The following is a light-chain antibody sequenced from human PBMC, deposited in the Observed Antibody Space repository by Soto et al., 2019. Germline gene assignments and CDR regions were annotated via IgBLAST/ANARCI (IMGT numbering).Light chain of an antibody. CDR2: GAS. CDR1: QSVSSGY. Sequence: EIVLTQSPGTLSLSPGERATLSCRASQSVSSGYLAWYQQRPGQAPRLLIYGASSRATGIPDRFSGSGSGTDFTLTISRLEPEDFAMYYCQQYGGSPKTFGQGTKVEIK. V-gene: IGKV3-20*01. J-gene: IGKJ1*01. CDR3: QQYGGSPKT.